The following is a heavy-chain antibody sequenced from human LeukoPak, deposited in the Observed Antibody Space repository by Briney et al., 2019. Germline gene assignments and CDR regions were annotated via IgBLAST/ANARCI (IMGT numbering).Heavy chain of an antibody. CDR1: GYSFTNYW. J-gene: IGHJ5*02. CDR3: ARMGMVFSERHGWFDP. V-gene: IGHV5-51*01. D-gene: IGHD2-8*01. Sequence: GESLKISCKGSGYSFTNYWIGWVRQMPGKGLEWMGIIYPGDSDTRYSPSFQGQVTISADKSISTAYLQWSSLKASDTAIYYCARMGMVFSERHGWFDPWGQGTLVTVSS. CDR2: IYPGDSDT.